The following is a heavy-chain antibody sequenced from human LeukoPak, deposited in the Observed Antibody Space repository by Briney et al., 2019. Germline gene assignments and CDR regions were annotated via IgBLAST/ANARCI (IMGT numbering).Heavy chain of an antibody. Sequence: SETLSLTCTVSGGSIRSYYWSWIRQPPGKGLEWIGYSYYSGSTYYNPSLKSRVTISVDTSKNQFSLKLNSVTAADTAVYYCARSGGYYNWFDPWGQGTLVTVSS. V-gene: IGHV4-59*08. J-gene: IGHJ5*02. D-gene: IGHD3-3*01. CDR1: GGSIRSYY. CDR2: SYYSGST. CDR3: ARSGGYYNWFDP.